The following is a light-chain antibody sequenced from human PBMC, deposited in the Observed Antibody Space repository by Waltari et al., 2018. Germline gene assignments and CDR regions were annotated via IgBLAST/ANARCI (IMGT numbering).Light chain of an antibody. CDR1: SSDIGAYNY. J-gene: IGLJ2*01. V-gene: IGLV2-14*03. CDR3: SSYTTTRTRL. Sequence: QSALTQPASVSGSTGQSVTISCIGTSSDIGAYNYVAWYQHYPGKAPKLLIYDVSNRPSGVSSRFSGSKSGNTASLTISGLQADDESDYYCSSYTTTRTRLFGGGTKLTVL. CDR2: DVS.